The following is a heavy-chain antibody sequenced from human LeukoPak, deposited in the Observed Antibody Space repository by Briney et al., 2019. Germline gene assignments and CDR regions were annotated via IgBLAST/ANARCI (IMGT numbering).Heavy chain of an antibody. CDR2: ITDSGANT. J-gene: IGHJ4*02. CDR1: GFAVKSSY. D-gene: IGHD3-22*01. Sequence: GGSLRLSCAASGFAVKSSYMNWVRQAPGKGLEWVSTITDSGANTYYADSVKGRFTISRDNSGTTLFLQMNSLRVEDAALYYCAKAPPIITLIGFGYYFDSWGLGTLVTVSS. V-gene: IGHV3-23*01. CDR3: AKAPPIITLIGFGYYFDS.